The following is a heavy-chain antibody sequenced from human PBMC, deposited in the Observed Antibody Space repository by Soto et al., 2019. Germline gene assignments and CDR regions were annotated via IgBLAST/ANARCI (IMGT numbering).Heavy chain of an antibody. V-gene: IGHV1-8*02. J-gene: IGHJ4*02. CDR3: ARGVSAGVDY. Sequence: WASVKVSCTTSGYTFTGYYMHWVRQAPGQGLEWMGWMQPSTGRTGYAQKFQGRVTMTRDTSINTAYMELTTLTSDDTAFYYCARGVSAGVDYWGQGTLVTVSS. D-gene: IGHD1-26*01. CDR1: GYTFTGYY. CDR2: MQPSTGRT.